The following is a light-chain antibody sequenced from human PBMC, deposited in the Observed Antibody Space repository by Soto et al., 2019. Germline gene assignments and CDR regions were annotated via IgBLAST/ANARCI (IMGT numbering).Light chain of an antibody. CDR2: GAS. CDR1: QTVNNNY. CDR3: QQYGGSAPWT. V-gene: IGKV3-20*01. Sequence: EIVLTQPPGPLSVSPGDRVTLSCRASQTVNNNYLAWYQQKPGQAPRLLLYGASTPATGTPARFSGSGSGTHFTLTVSRLEPEDFAVYYCQQYGGSAPWTFGPGTKVYMK. J-gene: IGKJ1*01.